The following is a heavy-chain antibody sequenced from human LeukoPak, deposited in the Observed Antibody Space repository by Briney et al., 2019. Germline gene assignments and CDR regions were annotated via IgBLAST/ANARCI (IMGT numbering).Heavy chain of an antibody. CDR3: ARDPFPRDSTSSLLWD. Sequence: PGGSLRLSCVASGFTFSSYSMNWVRQAPGKGLEWVSSISSSSSYIYYADSVKGRFTISRDNAKNSLYLQMNSLRAEDTAVYYCARDPFPRDSTSSLLWDWGQGTLVTVSS. D-gene: IGHD2-2*01. CDR1: GFTFSSYS. J-gene: IGHJ4*02. CDR2: ISSSSSYI. V-gene: IGHV3-21*01.